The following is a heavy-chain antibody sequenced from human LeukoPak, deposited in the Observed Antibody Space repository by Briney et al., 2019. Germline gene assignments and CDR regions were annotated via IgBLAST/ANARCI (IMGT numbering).Heavy chain of an antibody. CDR3: ASLTIFGGYYGMDV. D-gene: IGHD3-3*01. V-gene: IGHV4-59*08. J-gene: IGHJ6*02. CDR1: GGSISSYY. CDR2: IYYSGST. Sequence: KSSETLSLTCTVSGGSISSYYWSWIRQPPGKGLEWIGYIYYSGSTNYNPSLKSRVTISVDTSKNQFSLKLSSVTAADTAVYYCASLTIFGGYYGMDVWGQGTTVTVSS.